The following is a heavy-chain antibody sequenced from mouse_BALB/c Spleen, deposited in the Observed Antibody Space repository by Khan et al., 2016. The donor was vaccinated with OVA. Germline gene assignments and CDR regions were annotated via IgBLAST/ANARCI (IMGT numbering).Heavy chain of an antibody. CDR2: IDPANGHT. CDR1: GFTIKDTY. CDR3: TRPIYYYDALDY. V-gene: IGHV14-3*02. D-gene: IGHD1-1*01. J-gene: IGHJ4*01. Sequence: VQLKESGAELVKPGASVKLSCTASGFTIKDTYIHWVKQRPEQGLEWIGRIDPANGHTKYDPKFQGKATLTADTSSNTAYLQLISLTSEDTAVYYCTRPIYYYDALDYWGQGTSVAVSS.